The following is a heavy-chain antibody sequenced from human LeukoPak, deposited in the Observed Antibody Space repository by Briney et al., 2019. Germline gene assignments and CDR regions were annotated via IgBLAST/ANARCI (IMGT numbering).Heavy chain of an antibody. J-gene: IGHJ4*02. CDR2: INHSGST. V-gene: IGHV4-34*01. CDR1: GGSFSGYY. CDR3: ASYLWFGESYYFDY. Sequence: SETLSLTCAVYGGSFSGYYWSRIRQPPGKGLEWIGEINHSGSTNYNPSLKSRVTISVDTSKNQFSLKLSSVTAADTAVYYCASYLWFGESYYFDYWGQGTLVTVSS. D-gene: IGHD3-10*01.